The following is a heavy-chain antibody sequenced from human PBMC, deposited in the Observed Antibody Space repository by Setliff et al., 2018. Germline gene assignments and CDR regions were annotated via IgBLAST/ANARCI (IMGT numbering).Heavy chain of an antibody. CDR3: VRTFNGSPADR. V-gene: IGHV4-59*08. D-gene: IGHD2-2*01. CDR1: GDSIFDNY. Sequence: SETLSLTCSVSGDSIFDNYWSWIRQSPGRGLEWIAYISYTGITYYNPSLKSRVTISEDMSENQISLKLNPVTAADTAVYYCVRTFNGSPADRWGQGTLVTV. CDR2: ISYTGIT. J-gene: IGHJ5*02.